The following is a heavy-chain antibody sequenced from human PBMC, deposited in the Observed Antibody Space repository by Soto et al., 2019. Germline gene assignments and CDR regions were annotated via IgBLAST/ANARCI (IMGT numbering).Heavy chain of an antibody. Sequence: GGSLRLSCAASGFTFSDYYMSWIRQAPGKGLEWVSYISSSSSYTNYADSVKGRFTISRDNAKNSLYLQMNSLRAEDTAVYYCARDRGSSGYERPNDYWGQGTLVTVSS. V-gene: IGHV3-11*06. J-gene: IGHJ4*02. CDR1: GFTFSDYY. CDR2: ISSSSSYT. CDR3: ARDRGSSGYERPNDY. D-gene: IGHD3-22*01.